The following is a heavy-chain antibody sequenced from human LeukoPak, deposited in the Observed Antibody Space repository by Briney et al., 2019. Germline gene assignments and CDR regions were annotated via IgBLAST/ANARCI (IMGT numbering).Heavy chain of an antibody. CDR2: TDTEGTST. Sequence: GGSLRLSCAASGFTFSAYWMHWVRQAPGQGLVWVSRTDTEGTSTHYADSVKGRFTVSRDNAKNTVYLQMNSLRAEDAAVYYCARDSYNNVDYWGQGTLVTVSS. CDR1: GFTFSAYW. V-gene: IGHV3-74*01. D-gene: IGHD5-24*01. CDR3: ARDSYNNVDY. J-gene: IGHJ4*02.